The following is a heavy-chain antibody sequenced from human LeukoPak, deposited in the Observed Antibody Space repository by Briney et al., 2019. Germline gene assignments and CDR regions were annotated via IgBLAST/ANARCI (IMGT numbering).Heavy chain of an antibody. J-gene: IGHJ6*02. CDR1: GYTLTELS. CDR3: ATLTGTTFGDKVPGYGMDV. V-gene: IGHV1-24*01. Sequence: ASVKVSCKVSGYTLTELSMHWVRQAPGKGLEWMGGFDPEDGETIYAQKFQGRVTMTEDTSTDTAYMELSSLRSEATDVYYCATLTGTTFGDKVPGYGMDVWGQGTTVTVSS. CDR2: FDPEDGET. D-gene: IGHD1-7*01.